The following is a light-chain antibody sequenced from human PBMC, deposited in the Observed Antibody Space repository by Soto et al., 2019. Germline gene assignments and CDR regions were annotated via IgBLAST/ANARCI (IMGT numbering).Light chain of an antibody. CDR1: QSVSSSS. CDR3: QQYGSSSRT. J-gene: IGKJ1*01. Sequence: ETVFTQPPGTPSLSPGERATLSCRASQSVSSSSLAWYQQRPGQAPRLLIYGTSSRETGIPDRFSGSGSGTEFTLTISRLEPEDFAVDYCQQYGSSSRTFGQGTKVDIK. CDR2: GTS. V-gene: IGKV3-20*01.